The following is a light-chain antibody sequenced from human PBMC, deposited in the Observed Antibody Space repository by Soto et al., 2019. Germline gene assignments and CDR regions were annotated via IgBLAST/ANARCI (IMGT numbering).Light chain of an antibody. V-gene: IGLV2-14*01. Sequence: QAALPQPASVSGSPGQSITISCTGTSSDVGGYNYVSWYQQHPGKAPKLMIYEVSNRPSGVSNRFSGSKSGNTASLTISGLQAEDEGDYYCSSYTTSDTWVFGGGTKVTVL. J-gene: IGLJ3*02. CDR2: EVS. CDR1: SSDVGGYNY. CDR3: SSYTTSDTWV.